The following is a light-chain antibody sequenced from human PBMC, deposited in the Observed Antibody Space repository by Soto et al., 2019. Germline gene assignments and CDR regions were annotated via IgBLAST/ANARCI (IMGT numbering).Light chain of an antibody. J-gene: IGKJ2*01. CDR3: QQYGTSPYT. CDR2: GAS. V-gene: IGKV3-20*01. Sequence: IVLTQSPGTLSLSPGERATLSCRASQSVNSRYLAWYQQKPGQAPRLLIYGASSRATGIPDRCSATGSGTDFTLTISRLEPEDFAVYSCQQYGTSPYTFGLGTKVDIK. CDR1: QSVNSRY.